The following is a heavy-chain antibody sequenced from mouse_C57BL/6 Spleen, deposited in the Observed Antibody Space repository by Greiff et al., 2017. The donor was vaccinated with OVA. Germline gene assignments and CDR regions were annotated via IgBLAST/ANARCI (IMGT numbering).Heavy chain of an antibody. CDR1: GFTFSSYA. J-gene: IGHJ1*03. V-gene: IGHV5-4*01. CDR3: AREDWDVRDFEV. Sequence: EVKVVESGGGLVKPGGSLKLSCAASGFTFSSYAMSWVRQTPEKRLEWVATISDGGSYTYYPDNVTGRFTISRDNAKNNLYLQMSQLKSEDTAMYDCAREDWDVRDFEVWGTGTTVTVSS. D-gene: IGHD4-1*01. CDR2: ISDGGSYT.